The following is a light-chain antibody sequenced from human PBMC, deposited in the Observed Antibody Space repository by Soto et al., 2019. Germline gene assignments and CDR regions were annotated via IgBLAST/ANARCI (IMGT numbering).Light chain of an antibody. V-gene: IGLV2-14*01. J-gene: IGLJ2*01. CDR3: SSYTSTSTVI. CDR2: DVY. CDR1: SSDIGGYTS. Sequence: QSALTHPASVSGSPGQSITISCTGASSDIGGYTSVSWYQQHPGKAPKLVIYDVYNRPSGISNRFSGSKSGYTASLTISGLQAEDEADYYCSSYTSTSTVIFGGGTKLTVL.